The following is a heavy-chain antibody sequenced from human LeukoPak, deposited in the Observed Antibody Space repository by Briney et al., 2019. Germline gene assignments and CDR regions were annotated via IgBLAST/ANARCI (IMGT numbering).Heavy chain of an antibody. CDR3: ARDRYYYDSSGYSNWFDP. CDR2: TYYRSKWYN. D-gene: IGHD3-22*01. Sequence: SQTLSLTCAISGDSLSSNSAAWNWIRQSPSRGLEWLGRTYYRSKWYNDYAVSVKSRITINPDTSKNQFSLQLNSVTPEDTAVYYCARDRYYYDSSGYSNWFDPWGQGTLVTVSS. V-gene: IGHV6-1*01. J-gene: IGHJ5*02. CDR1: GDSLSSNSAA.